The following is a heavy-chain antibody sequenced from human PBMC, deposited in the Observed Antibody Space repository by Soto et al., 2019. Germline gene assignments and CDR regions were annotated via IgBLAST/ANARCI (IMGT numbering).Heavy chain of an antibody. CDR3: AKDSVHNLYRTSSLEDCFGP. CDR2: ISGTGVNT. D-gene: IGHD6-6*01. Sequence: GGSLRLSCEASGFIFSSYAITWVRQAPGKGLEWVSTISGTGVNTYYADSVKGRFTVSRDNSKNTVWLQMNSLRAADSSVYYCAKDSVHNLYRTSSLEDCFGPWGQGTLVTVSS. CDR1: GFIFSSYA. J-gene: IGHJ5*02. V-gene: IGHV3-23*01.